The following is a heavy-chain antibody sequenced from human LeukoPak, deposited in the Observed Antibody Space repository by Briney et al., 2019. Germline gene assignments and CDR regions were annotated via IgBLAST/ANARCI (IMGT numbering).Heavy chain of an antibody. Sequence: GGSLRLSCAASGFTFDDYAMHWVPQAPGKGLEWVSGISWNSGSIGYADSVKGRFTISRDNAKNSLYLQMNSLRAEDTALYYCAKGIPSSSWPSSFDYWGQGTLVTVSS. CDR3: AKGIPSSSWPSSFDY. CDR1: GFTFDDYA. CDR2: ISWNSGSI. V-gene: IGHV3-9*01. J-gene: IGHJ4*02. D-gene: IGHD6-13*01.